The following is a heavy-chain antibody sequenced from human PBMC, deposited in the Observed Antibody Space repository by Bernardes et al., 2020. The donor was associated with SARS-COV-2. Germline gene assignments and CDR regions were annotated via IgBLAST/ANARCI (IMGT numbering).Heavy chain of an antibody. CDR2: ISAYNGNT. V-gene: IGHV1-18*04. J-gene: IGHJ5*02. D-gene: IGHD2-2*01. CDR3: ARFEGDCSSTSCYYWSLSWFDP. CDR1: GYTFTSYG. Sequence: ASVKVSCKASGYTFTSYGISWVRQAPGQGLEWMGWISAYNGNTNYAQKLQGRVTMTTDTSTITAYMELRSLRSDDTAVYYCARFEGDCSSTSCYYWSLSWFDPWGQGTVVTDAS.